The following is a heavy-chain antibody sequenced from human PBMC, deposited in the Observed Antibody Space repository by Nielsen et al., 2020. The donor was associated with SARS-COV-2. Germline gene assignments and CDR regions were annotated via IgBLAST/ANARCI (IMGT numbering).Heavy chain of an antibody. V-gene: IGHV3-21*01. D-gene: IGHD2-8*01. J-gene: IGHJ6*02. Sequence: WIRQPPGKGLEWVSSISSSSSYIYYADSVKGRFTISRDNAKNSLYLQMNSLRAEDTAVYYCARDRVVYVYYYGMDVWGQGTTVTVSS. CDR3: ARDRVVYVYYYGMDV. CDR2: ISSSSSYI.